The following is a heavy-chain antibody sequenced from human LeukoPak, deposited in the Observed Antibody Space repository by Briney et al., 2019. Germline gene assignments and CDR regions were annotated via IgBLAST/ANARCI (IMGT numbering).Heavy chain of an antibody. V-gene: IGHV4-39*01. CDR2: IYHSGST. Sequence: SETLSLTCTVSGGSISSSSYYWGWVRQPPGKGLEWIGSIYHSGSTYYNPSLKSRVTISVDTSKNQFSLKLTSVTAADTAVYYCARLGYCSGGSCYWYYYYYYMDVWGKGTTVTISS. D-gene: IGHD2-15*01. CDR3: ARLGYCSGGSCYWYYYYYYMDV. CDR1: GGSISSSSYY. J-gene: IGHJ6*03.